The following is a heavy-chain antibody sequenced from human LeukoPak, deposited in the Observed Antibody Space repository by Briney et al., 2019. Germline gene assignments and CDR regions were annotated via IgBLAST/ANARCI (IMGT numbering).Heavy chain of an antibody. CDR1: GFTFSSYS. J-gene: IGHJ4*02. V-gene: IGHV3-48*01. D-gene: IGHD6-19*01. Sequence: GGSLRLSCAASGFTFSSYSMNWVRQAPGKGLEWVSYISSSGTTIYYADSVKGRFTISRDNAKNSMYLQMNSLRAEDTAVYYCARRGAGSGWSIDYWGQATLVTVSS. CDR3: ARRGAGSGWSIDY. CDR2: ISSSGTTI.